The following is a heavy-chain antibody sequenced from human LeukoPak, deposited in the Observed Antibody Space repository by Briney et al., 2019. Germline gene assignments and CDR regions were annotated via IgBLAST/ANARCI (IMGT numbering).Heavy chain of an antibody. Sequence: PGGSLRLSCAASGFTFGGYWMHWVRQAPGKGLMWVSHINNDGTNATYADSVKGRLTVSRDNAKSTVNLQLNSLRVEDTAVYYCVRGEDWTGYITPSVDVWGKGTTVTVSS. CDR1: GFTFGGYW. CDR2: INNDGTNA. D-gene: IGHD3/OR15-3a*01. V-gene: IGHV3-74*01. CDR3: VRGEDWTGYITPSVDV. J-gene: IGHJ6*04.